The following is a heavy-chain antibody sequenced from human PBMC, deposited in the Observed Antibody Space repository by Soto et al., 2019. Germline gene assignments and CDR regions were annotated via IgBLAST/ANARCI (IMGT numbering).Heavy chain of an antibody. J-gene: IGHJ3*02. CDR3: ARDRFEYYDILTGYFDAFDI. Sequence: PGGSLRLSCAASGFTFSSYWMSWVRQAPGKGLEWVANIKQDGSEKYYVDSVKGRFTISRDNAKNSLYLQMNSLRAEDTAVYYCARDRFEYYDILTGYFDAFDIWGQGTMVTVSS. V-gene: IGHV3-7*03. CDR1: GFTFSSYW. D-gene: IGHD3-9*01. CDR2: IKQDGSEK.